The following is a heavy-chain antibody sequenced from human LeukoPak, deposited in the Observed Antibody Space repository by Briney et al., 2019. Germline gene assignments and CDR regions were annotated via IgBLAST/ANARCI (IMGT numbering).Heavy chain of an antibody. D-gene: IGHD5-18*01. CDR1: GFTFTSSA. V-gene: IGHV1-58*02. CDR2: IVVGSGNT. Sequence: GASVKVSCKASGFTFTSSAMQWVRQARGQRLEWIGWIVVGSGNTNYAQKFQGRVTMTRDTSTSTVYMELSSLRSEDTAVYYCARIEDVDTAMAYWGQGTLVTVSS. J-gene: IGHJ4*02. CDR3: ARIEDVDTAMAY.